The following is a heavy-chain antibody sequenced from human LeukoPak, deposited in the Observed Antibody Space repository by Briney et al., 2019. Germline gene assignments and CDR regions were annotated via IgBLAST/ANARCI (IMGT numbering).Heavy chain of an antibody. V-gene: IGHV3-7*01. Sequence: PGGSLRHSCAASGFTFSSYWMSWVRQAPGKGLEWVANIKQDGSEKYYVDSVKGRFTISRDNAKNSLYLQMNSLRAEDTAVYYCARYRGLGYCSGGSCLHDAFDIWGQGTMVTVSS. CDR1: GFTFSSYW. CDR2: IKQDGSEK. D-gene: IGHD2-15*01. J-gene: IGHJ3*02. CDR3: ARYRGLGYCSGGSCLHDAFDI.